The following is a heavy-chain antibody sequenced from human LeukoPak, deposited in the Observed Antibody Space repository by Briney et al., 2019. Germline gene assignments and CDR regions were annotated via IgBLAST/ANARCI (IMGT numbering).Heavy chain of an antibody. V-gene: IGHV3-15*07. CDR1: GSTFIKAW. CDR3: ATDFYDST. D-gene: IGHD3-22*01. CDR2: IRSNSDGGTI. Sequence: GGPLSLSVATLGSTFIKAWWTWVGQPQGKGLEWVGRIRSNSDGGTIDYAAPVKGRFTLSRDDSKTTLHLQMNSLQTEDTAVYYCATDFYDSTWGQGTLVTVSS. J-gene: IGHJ5*02.